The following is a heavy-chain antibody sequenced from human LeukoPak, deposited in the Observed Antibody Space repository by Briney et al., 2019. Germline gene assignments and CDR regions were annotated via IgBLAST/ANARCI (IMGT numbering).Heavy chain of an antibody. CDR1: GFTFSSQA. Sequence: PGGSLRLSCAASGFTFSSQAMSWVRQAPGKGLEWIGEINHSGSTNYNPSLKSRVTISVDTSKNQFSLKLSSVTAADTAVYYCARRGNYYDSSGYYSAVDYWGQGTLVTVSS. D-gene: IGHD3-22*01. CDR3: ARRGNYYDSSGYYSAVDY. CDR2: INHSGST. V-gene: IGHV4-34*01. J-gene: IGHJ4*02.